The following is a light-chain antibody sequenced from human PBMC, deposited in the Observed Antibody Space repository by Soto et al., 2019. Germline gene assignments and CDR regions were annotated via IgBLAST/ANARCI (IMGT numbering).Light chain of an antibody. Sequence: DIQMTQSPSSLSASVGARVTITCRASQDISNYLNWYQQRPGKAPKLLIYDASNLERGVPSRFSATRSGTHFTFAITSLQPEDVATYYCQQSDSLPSTFGQGTRLEI. CDR1: QDISNY. V-gene: IGKV1-33*01. CDR3: QQSDSLPST. J-gene: IGKJ5*01. CDR2: DAS.